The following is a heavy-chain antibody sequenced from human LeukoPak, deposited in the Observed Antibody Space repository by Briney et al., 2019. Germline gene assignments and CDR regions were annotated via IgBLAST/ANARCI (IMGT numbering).Heavy chain of an antibody. V-gene: IGHV1-2*02. D-gene: IGHD4-17*01. J-gene: IGHJ5*02. Sequence: GASVKVSCKASGYTFTDYYIHWVRQAPGQGLEWMGWIDPNSGGTNYAQKFQGRVTMTRDTSISTAYMELSRLRSDDTAVYYCATTVTTGPRSWFDPWGQGTLVTVSS. CDR1: GYTFTDYY. CDR3: ATTVTTGPRSWFDP. CDR2: IDPNSGGT.